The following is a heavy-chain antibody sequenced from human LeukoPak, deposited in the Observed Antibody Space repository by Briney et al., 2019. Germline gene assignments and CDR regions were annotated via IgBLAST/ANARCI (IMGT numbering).Heavy chain of an antibody. CDR1: GFTFSGYA. CDR3: AKDKSVSADYYFDY. V-gene: IGHV3-30*04. Sequence: GGSLRLCCAASGFTFSGYAMHWVRQAPGKGLEWLTVISTDGNDKHYADSVKGRFTVSRDNSKNTLFLQMNNLRTEDTAVYYCAKDKSVSADYYFDYWGQGTLVTVSS. D-gene: IGHD5/OR15-5a*01. J-gene: IGHJ4*02. CDR2: ISTDGNDK.